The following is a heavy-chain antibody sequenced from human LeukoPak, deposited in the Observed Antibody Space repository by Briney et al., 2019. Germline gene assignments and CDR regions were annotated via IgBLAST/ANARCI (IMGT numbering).Heavy chain of an antibody. D-gene: IGHD5-18*01. J-gene: IGHJ4*02. V-gene: IGHV3-30*18. CDR1: RFRFSTFP. CDR3: AKVGIGSRDGYFDY. Sequence: GRSLRLSCAASRFRFSTFPMGWVRQAPGKGLEWVAVISKDGGSNKYHADSVKGRFTISRDNSMNTLYLQMNSLRAEDTAVYYCAKVGIGSRDGYFDYWGQGTLVTVSS. CDR2: ISKDGGSNK.